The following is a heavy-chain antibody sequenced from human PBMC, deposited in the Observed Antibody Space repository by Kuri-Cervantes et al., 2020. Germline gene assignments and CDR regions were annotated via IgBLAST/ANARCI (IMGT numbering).Heavy chain of an antibody. CDR2: IYYSGST. V-gene: IGHV4-31*03. J-gene: IGHJ5*02. D-gene: IGHD3-3*01. Sequence: TLSLTCTVAGGSISSGGYYWSWIRQHPGKGLEWIGYIYYSGSTYYNPSLKSRVTISVDTSKNQFSLKLSSVTAADTAVYYCAREAWSGYYPSNWFDPWGQGTLVTVSS. CDR3: AREAWSGYYPSNWFDP. CDR1: GGSISSGGYY.